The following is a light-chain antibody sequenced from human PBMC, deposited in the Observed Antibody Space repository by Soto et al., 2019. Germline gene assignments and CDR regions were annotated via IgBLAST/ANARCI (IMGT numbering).Light chain of an antibody. J-gene: IGLJ1*01. V-gene: IGLV2-11*01. CDR3: CSYAGRYTYV. Sequence: SALTQPRSVSGSPGQSVTISCTGTSSDVGAYNYVSWYQQHPGKAPKLMIYDVIKRPSGVPDRFSGSKSGSTASLTISGLQAEDEADYFCCSYAGRYTYVFGTGTKLTVL. CDR1: SSDVGAYNY. CDR2: DVI.